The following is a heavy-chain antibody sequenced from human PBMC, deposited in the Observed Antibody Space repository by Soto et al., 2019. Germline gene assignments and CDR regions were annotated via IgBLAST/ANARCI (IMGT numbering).Heavy chain of an antibody. CDR1: GLTLTTYA. CDR2: ISYDGAKK. J-gene: IGHJ3*02. Sequence: QVQLVESGGGVVQPGRSLRLSCAASGLTLTTYAMHWVRQAPGKGLEWVAVISYDGAKKYYADSVKGRFTISRDTSNNTLYVEMKSLRAEDTAVYYCARVEVIIRSRAAFDIWGQGTMVTVSS. CDR3: ARVEVIIRSRAAFDI. D-gene: IGHD2-21*01. V-gene: IGHV3-30-3*01.